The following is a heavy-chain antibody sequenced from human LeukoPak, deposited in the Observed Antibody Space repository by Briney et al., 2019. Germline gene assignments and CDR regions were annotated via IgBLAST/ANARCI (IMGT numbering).Heavy chain of an antibody. CDR3: ARGSYDSWLPYFDY. V-gene: IGHV3-20*04. CDR1: GFTFDDYG. D-gene: IGHD3-22*01. Sequence: PGGSLRLSCAASGFTFDDYGMSWVRQAPGKGLEWVSGINWNGGSTGYADSVKGRFTISRDNAKNSLYLQMNCLRAGDTALYYCARGSYDSWLPYFDYWGQGTLVTVSS. CDR2: INWNGGST. J-gene: IGHJ4*02.